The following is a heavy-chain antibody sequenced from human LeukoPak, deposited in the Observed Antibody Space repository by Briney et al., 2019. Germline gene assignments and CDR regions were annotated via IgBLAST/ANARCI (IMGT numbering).Heavy chain of an antibody. CDR2: IYYSGST. Sequence: SETLSLTCTVSGGSISSYYWSWIRQPPGKGLEWIGYIYYSGSTNYNPSLKSRVTISVDTSKNQFSLKLNSVTAADTAVYYCARGGYYGSGNDFRFDPWGQGTLVTVSS. J-gene: IGHJ5*02. CDR3: ARGGYYGSGNDFRFDP. V-gene: IGHV4-59*01. CDR1: GGSISSYY. D-gene: IGHD3-10*01.